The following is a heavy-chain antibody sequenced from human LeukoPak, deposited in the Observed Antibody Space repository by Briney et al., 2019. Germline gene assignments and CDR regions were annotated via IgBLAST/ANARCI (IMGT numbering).Heavy chain of an antibody. CDR1: GGSFSGYY. Sequence: SETLSLTCAVYGGSFSGYYWSWIRQPPGKGLEWIGEINHSGSTNYNPSLKSRVTISVDTPKNQFSLKLSSVTAADTAVYYCARGYEGLDYYDSRVPSRGLMAYLDYWGQGTLGIVSS. CDR3: ARGYEGLDYYDSRVPSRGLMAYLDY. V-gene: IGHV4-34*01. D-gene: IGHD3-22*01. J-gene: IGHJ4*02. CDR2: INHSGST.